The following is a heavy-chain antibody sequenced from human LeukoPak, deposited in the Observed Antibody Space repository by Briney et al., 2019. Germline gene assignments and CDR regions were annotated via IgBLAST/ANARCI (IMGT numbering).Heavy chain of an antibody. CDR3: ARGTFNTDFDY. J-gene: IGHJ4*02. CDR2: IYPGDSNT. V-gene: IGHV5-51*01. D-gene: IGHD1-14*01. CDR1: GYSFTNYW. Sequence: GESLKISCKGSGYSFTNYWIGWVRQMPGKGLEWLGIIYPGDSNTRYSPSFQGQVTISADKSISTAYLQWSSLKASDTAMYYCARGTFNTDFDYWGQGTLVTVSS.